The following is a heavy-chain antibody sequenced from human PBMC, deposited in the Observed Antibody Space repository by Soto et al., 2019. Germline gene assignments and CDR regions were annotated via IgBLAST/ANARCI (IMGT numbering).Heavy chain of an antibody. Sequence: EVQLLESGGGLVQPGGSLRLSCAASGFTFSSYAMSWVRQAPGKGLEWVSAISGSGGSTYYADSVQGRFTISRDNSKNTLYLQMNSLRAEDTAVYYCAKVGTTVTSRPYYFDYWGQGTLVTVSS. CDR1: GFTFSSYA. J-gene: IGHJ4*02. CDR2: ISGSGGST. V-gene: IGHV3-23*01. CDR3: AKVGTTVTSRPYYFDY. D-gene: IGHD4-17*01.